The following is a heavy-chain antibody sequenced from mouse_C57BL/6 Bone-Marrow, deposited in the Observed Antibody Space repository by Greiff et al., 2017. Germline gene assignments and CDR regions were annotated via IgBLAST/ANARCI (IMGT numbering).Heavy chain of an antibody. CDR1: GFTFSDHG. Sequence: EVHLVESGGGLVQPGGSLKLSCAASGFTFSDHGMAWVRQAPRKGPEWVAFISNLAYSIYYADTVTGRFTISRENAKNTLYLEMSSLRSEDTAMYYCASLLLRYYAMDYWGQGTSVTVSS. J-gene: IGHJ4*01. CDR3: ASLLLRYYAMDY. D-gene: IGHD1-1*01. V-gene: IGHV5-15*01. CDR2: ISNLAYSI.